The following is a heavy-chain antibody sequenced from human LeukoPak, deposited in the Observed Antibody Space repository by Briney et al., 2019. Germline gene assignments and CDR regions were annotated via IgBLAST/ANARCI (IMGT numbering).Heavy chain of an antibody. V-gene: IGHV3-30*04. CDR3: AKDPDCSSTSCSDAFDI. CDR1: GFTFSSYA. CDR2: ISYDGSNK. D-gene: IGHD2-2*01. Sequence: GGSLRLSCAASGFTFSSYAMHWVRQAPGKGLEWVAVISYDGSNKYYADSVEGRFTISRDNSKNTLYLQMNSLRAEDTAVYYCAKDPDCSSTSCSDAFDIWGQGTMVTVSS. J-gene: IGHJ3*02.